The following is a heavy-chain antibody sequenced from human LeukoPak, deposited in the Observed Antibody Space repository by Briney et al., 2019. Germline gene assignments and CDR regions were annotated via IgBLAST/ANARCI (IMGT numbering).Heavy chain of an antibody. J-gene: IGHJ4*02. CDR1: GYTFTGYY. D-gene: IGHD6-13*01. Sequence: ASVTVSCKASGYTFTGYYMHWVRQAPGQGLEWMGWINPNSGGTNYAQKFQGRVTMTRDTSISTAYMELSRLRSDDTAVYYCARARRSSSWYVDYWGQGTLVTVSS. V-gene: IGHV1-2*02. CDR2: INPNSGGT. CDR3: ARARRSSSWYVDY.